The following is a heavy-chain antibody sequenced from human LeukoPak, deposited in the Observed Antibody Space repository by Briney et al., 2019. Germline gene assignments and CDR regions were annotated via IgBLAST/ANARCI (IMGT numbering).Heavy chain of an antibody. CDR3: ARSEDYCSGGSCYAH. J-gene: IGHJ4*02. CDR2: ITGSSNFI. D-gene: IGHD2-15*01. CDR1: GFIFSTYS. Sequence: EGSLRLSCATSGFIFSTYSLNWVRQAPGKGLEWVSSITGSSNFIYYADSVKGRFTISRDNAKNSLFLQMNSLRAEDTAMYYCARSEDYCSGGSCYAHWGQGILVTVSS. V-gene: IGHV3-21*06.